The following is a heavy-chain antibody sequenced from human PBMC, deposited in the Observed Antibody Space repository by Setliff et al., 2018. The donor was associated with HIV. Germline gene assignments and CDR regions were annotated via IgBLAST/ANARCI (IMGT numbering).Heavy chain of an antibody. J-gene: IGHJ6*03. V-gene: IGHV4-59*12. CDR3: AREGYGDKRERYFYYMDV. D-gene: IGHD4-17*01. CDR2: IYYSGST. CDR1: GGSIVRYY. Sequence: SETLSLTCTVSGGSIVRYYWTWIRQPPGKGLEWIGYIYYSGSTCYNPSLKSRVTISVDTSKKQFSLKLSSVTAADTAVYYCAREGYGDKRERYFYYMDVWGKGTTVTVS.